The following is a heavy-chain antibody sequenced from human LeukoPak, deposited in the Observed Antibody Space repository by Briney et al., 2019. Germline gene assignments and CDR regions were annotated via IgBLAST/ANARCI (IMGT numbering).Heavy chain of an antibody. CDR1: GFTVRRNY. V-gene: IGHV3-66*01. D-gene: IGHD3-16*01. CDR2: IYSDGNT. J-gene: IGHJ3*02. Sequence: GGSLRLSCVASGFTVRRNYMSWVRQAPGKGLEWVSIIYSDGNTYYADSVKGRFTISRDISKNTLYLQMNRLKAEDTAVYYCAKDKGGGCGNDAFDIWGRGTMVTVSS. CDR3: AKDKGGGCGNDAFDI.